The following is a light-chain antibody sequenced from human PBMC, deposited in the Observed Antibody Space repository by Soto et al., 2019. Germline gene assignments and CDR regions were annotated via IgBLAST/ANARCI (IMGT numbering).Light chain of an antibody. CDR1: QSVTINY. CDR2: GAS. V-gene: IGKV3-20*01. Sequence: EIVLTQSPGTLSLSPGERATLSCRASQSVTINYLAWYQQKPGQAPRLLIYGASTRATGIPDKFSGSGSGTDFTLIISRLEPEDFAVYYCQQYGSSPFTFGPGTKVDIK. CDR3: QQYGSSPFT. J-gene: IGKJ3*01.